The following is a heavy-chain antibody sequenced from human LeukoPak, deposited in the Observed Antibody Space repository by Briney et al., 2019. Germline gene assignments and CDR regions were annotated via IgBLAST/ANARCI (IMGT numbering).Heavy chain of an antibody. J-gene: IGHJ4*02. CDR1: GFSFSRYA. CDR2: ISYDGSNK. D-gene: IGHD4-23*01. V-gene: IGHV3-30-3*01. Sequence: GGSLRLSCAASGFSFSRYAMHWVRQAPGKGLEWVAVISYDGSNKYYADSVKGRFTISRDNSKNTLYLQMNSLRAEDTAVYYCARGPSGTVVMGPYVGWGQGTLVTVSS. CDR3: ARGPSGTVVMGPYVG.